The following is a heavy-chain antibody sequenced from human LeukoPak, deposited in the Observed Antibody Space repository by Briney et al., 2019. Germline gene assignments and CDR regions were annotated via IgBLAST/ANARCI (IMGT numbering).Heavy chain of an antibody. CDR2: ISYSGST. V-gene: IGHV4-61*01. CDR3: ARRHYYNGRAYYFLDY. Sequence: TSSETLSLTCTVSGGSVSSDSYYWTWIRQPPGKGLQWIGYISYSGSTNYNPSLKSRVTISLHTSKNQFSLRLSSLTAADTAVYYCARRHYYNGRAYYFLDYWGQGTLVTVSS. J-gene: IGHJ4*02. CDR1: GGSVSSDSYY. D-gene: IGHD3-22*01.